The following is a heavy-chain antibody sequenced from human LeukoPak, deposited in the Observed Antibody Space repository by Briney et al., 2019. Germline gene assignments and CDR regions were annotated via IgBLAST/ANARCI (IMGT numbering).Heavy chain of an antibody. J-gene: IGHJ4*02. V-gene: IGHV1-69*13. Sequence: SVKVSCKASGGTFSSYAISWVRQAPGQGLEWMGGIIPIFGTANYAQKFQGRVTITADESTSTVYMELSSLRSEDTAVYYCARDLFYYDSSGYYYAGGFDYWGQGTLVTVSS. CDR2: IIPIFGTA. D-gene: IGHD3-22*01. CDR1: GGTFSSYA. CDR3: ARDLFYYDSSGYYYAGGFDY.